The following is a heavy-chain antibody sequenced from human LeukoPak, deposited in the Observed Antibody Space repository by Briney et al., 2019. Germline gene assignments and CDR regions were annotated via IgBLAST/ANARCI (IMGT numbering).Heavy chain of an antibody. V-gene: IGHV3-23*01. CDR3: ARALVSQPNYWYFDL. CDR1: GLTLNKNV. J-gene: IGHJ2*01. Sequence: GGPLRLSFPTSGLTLNKNVMSWVPRAQGKGLEWVSAIIDDGSSTYYADSVKGRFTISRDNSKNTVYLQMNSLRAEDTAVYYCARALVSQPNYWYFDLWGRGTLVTVSS. D-gene: IGHD3-16*02. CDR2: IIDDGSST.